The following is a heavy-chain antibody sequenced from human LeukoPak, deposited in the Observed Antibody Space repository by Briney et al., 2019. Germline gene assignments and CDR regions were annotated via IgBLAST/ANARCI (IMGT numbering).Heavy chain of an antibody. V-gene: IGHV5-51*01. CDR3: ARRGGSGYSYGYGY. D-gene: IGHD5-18*01. J-gene: IGHJ4*02. CDR1: GYSFTSYW. Sequence: GESLNISCKGSGYSFTSYWIGWVRHIPGKRVGWIGIIYPGDSDTRYSTSFQGQVTISADKSITTAYLQWSSLKASDTAMYYCARRGGSGYSYGYGYWGQGTLVTVSS. CDR2: IYPGDSDT.